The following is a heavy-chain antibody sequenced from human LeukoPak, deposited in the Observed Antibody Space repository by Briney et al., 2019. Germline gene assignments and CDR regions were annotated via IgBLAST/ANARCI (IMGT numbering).Heavy chain of an antibody. J-gene: IGHJ4*02. D-gene: IGHD5-24*01. V-gene: IGHV3-33*01. CDR1: GFTFSSYG. Sequence: PGGSLRLSCAASGFTFSSYGMHWVRQAPGKGLEWVAVIWYDGSNKYYADSVKGRFTISRDNSKNTLYLQMSSLRAEDTAVYYCARDLKLRWLQGEYYFDYWGQGTLVTVSS. CDR3: ARDLKLRWLQGEYYFDY. CDR2: IWYDGSNK.